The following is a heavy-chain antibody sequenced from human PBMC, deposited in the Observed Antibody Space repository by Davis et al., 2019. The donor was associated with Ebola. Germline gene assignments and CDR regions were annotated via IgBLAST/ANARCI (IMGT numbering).Heavy chain of an antibody. Sequence: GESLKISCAASGFTVSSNYMSWVRQAPGKGLEWVSVIYSGGSTYYADSVKGRFTISRDNSKNTLYLQMNSLRAEDTAVYYCAKDRPLGYGSGSGDYWGQGTLVTVSS. CDR3: AKDRPLGYGSGSGDY. V-gene: IGHV3-53*05. CDR2: IYSGGST. J-gene: IGHJ4*02. CDR1: GFTVSSNY. D-gene: IGHD3-10*01.